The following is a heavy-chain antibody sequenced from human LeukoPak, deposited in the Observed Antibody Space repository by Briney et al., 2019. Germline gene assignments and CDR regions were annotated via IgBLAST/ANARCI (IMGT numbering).Heavy chain of an antibody. CDR3: ARDISLVVGATDY. Sequence: GASVKVSCKASGYTFTGYYMHWVRQAPGQRLEWMGWINAGNGNTKYSQKFQGRVTITRDTSASTAYMELSSLRSEDTAVYYCARDISLVVGATDYWGQGTLVTVSS. CDR2: INAGNGNT. CDR1: GYTFTGYY. D-gene: IGHD1-26*01. J-gene: IGHJ4*02. V-gene: IGHV1-3*01.